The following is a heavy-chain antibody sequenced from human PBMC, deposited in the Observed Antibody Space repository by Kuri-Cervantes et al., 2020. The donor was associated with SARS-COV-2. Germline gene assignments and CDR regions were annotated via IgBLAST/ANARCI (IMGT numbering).Heavy chain of an antibody. D-gene: IGHD6-13*01. CDR2: ISSSTTI. Sequence: GESLKISCAASGFIFSDFGMNWVRQAPGKGLEWVSYISSSTTIYYADSVKGRFTISRDNAKNSLHLQMNSLRAEDTAVYYCARVFGSYVAAAAAYYFDYWGQGTLVTVSS. CDR1: GFIFSDFG. V-gene: IGHV3-69-1*01. CDR3: ARVFGSYVAAAAAYYFDY. J-gene: IGHJ4*02.